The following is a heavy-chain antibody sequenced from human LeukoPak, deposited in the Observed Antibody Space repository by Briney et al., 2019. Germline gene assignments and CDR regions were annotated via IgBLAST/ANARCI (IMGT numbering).Heavy chain of an antibody. CDR1: GFTFSTCE. V-gene: IGHV3-48*03. CDR2: ISSSGGSI. CDR3: AREGCSGGNCYIDY. D-gene: IGHD2-15*01. Sequence: GGSLRLPCAASGFTFSTCEMNWVRQAPGKGLEWVSYISSSGGSIYYADSVKGRFTISRDNAKNSLYLQMNSLRAEDTAIYYCAREGCSGGNCYIDYWGQGTLVTVSS. J-gene: IGHJ4*02.